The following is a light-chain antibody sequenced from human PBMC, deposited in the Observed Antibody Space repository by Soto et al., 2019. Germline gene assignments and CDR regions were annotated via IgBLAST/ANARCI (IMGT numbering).Light chain of an antibody. CDR2: EVS. V-gene: IGLV2-14*01. J-gene: IGLJ1*01. CDR3: SSYTSSSTTYV. Sequence: QSALTQPASVSGSPVQSITISCTGTSRDVGGYNYVSWYQQHPGKAPKLMIYEVSNRPSGVSNRFSGSKSGNTASLTISGLQAEDEADYYCSSYTSSSTTYVFGTGTKLTVL. CDR1: SRDVGGYNY.